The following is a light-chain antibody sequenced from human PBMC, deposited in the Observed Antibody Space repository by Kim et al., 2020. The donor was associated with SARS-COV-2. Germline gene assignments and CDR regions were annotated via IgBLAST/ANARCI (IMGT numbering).Light chain of an antibody. CDR2: AAS. J-gene: IGKJ2*01. Sequence: DIQMTQSPSSLSASVGDRVTITCRASQSISNYLNWYQQKPGKAPKLLIYAASSLQSGVPSRFSGSGSGTDFTLTISSLQPGDFATDYCQQSYSTPYTFGQGTRLEI. CDR3: QQSYSTPYT. CDR1: QSISNY. V-gene: IGKV1-39*01.